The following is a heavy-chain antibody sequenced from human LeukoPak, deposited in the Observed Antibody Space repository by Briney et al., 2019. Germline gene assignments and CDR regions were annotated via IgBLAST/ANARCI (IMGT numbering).Heavy chain of an antibody. CDR3: ARDVAYYGGNSGTGFDY. D-gene: IGHD4-23*01. CDR1: GYTFTSYY. CDR2: TNPSGGST. J-gene: IGHJ4*02. V-gene: IGHV1-46*01. Sequence: ASVKVSCKASGYTFTSYYMHWVRQAPGQGLEWMGITNPSGGSTSYAQKFQGRVTMTRDTSTSTVYMELSSLRSEDTAVYYCARDVAYYGGNSGTGFDYWGQGTLVTVSS.